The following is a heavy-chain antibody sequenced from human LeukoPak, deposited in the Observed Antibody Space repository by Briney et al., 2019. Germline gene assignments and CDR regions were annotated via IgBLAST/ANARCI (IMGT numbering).Heavy chain of an antibody. CDR2: ISSSSSYI. CDR3: ARDLAAGYYDFWSGYYDTHYYFDY. Sequence: GGSLRLSCAASGFTFSSYSMNWVRQAPGKGLEWVSSISSSSSYIYYADSVKGRFTISRDNAKNSLYLQMNSLRAEDTAVYYCARDLAAGYYDFWSGYYDTHYYFDYWGQGTLVTVSS. D-gene: IGHD3-3*01. V-gene: IGHV3-21*01. J-gene: IGHJ4*02. CDR1: GFTFSSYS.